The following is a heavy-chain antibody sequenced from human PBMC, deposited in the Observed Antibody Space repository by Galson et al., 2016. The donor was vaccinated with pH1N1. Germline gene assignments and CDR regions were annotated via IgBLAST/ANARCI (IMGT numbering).Heavy chain of an antibody. V-gene: IGHV3-11*01. CDR3: AREWGIGAAGPLDS. J-gene: IGHJ4*02. Sequence: SLRLSCAASGFTLSDYYMNWIRESPERGLECLSSIGSSGNVAYADSVKGRFTISRDNAQNSLLLQMDSLRVDDTALYYCAREWGIGAAGPLDSWGQGALVIVSS. CDR2: IGSSGNV. CDR1: GFTLSDYY. D-gene: IGHD6-13*01.